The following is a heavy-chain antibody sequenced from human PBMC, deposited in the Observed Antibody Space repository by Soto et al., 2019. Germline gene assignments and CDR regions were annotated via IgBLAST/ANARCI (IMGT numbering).Heavy chain of an antibody. Sequence: QVQLVQSGAEVRKPGSSVQVSCKASGGTFYTYTFSWVRQAPGQGLEWMGSITPIYPTTNHAEKFQGRLTVTADGSTSTAYMELSSLTSDDTAVYYCARIPRYSFPTSDDLDSWGQGTLVTVSS. CDR1: GGTFYTYT. J-gene: IGHJ4*02. CDR2: ITPIYPTT. V-gene: IGHV1-69*15. D-gene: IGHD5-18*01. CDR3: ARIPRYSFPTSDDLDS.